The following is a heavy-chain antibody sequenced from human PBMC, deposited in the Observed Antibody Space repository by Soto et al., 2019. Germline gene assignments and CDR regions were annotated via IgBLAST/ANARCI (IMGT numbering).Heavy chain of an antibody. CDR1: GGPFISYA. D-gene: IGHD6-19*01. V-gene: IGHV1-69*13. Sequence: SVKVSCKASGGPFISYAISWVRQAPGQGLEWMGGINPIFGTANYAQKFQDRVTITADESTSTAYMELSSLRSEDTAVYYCARALIAVAGNYFDYWGQGTLVTVSS. J-gene: IGHJ4*02. CDR2: INPIFGTA. CDR3: ARALIAVAGNYFDY.